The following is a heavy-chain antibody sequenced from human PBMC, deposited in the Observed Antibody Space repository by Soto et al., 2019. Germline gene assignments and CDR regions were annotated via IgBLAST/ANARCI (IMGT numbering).Heavy chain of an antibody. D-gene: IGHD6-25*01. CDR2: ISSDGNSK. CDR3: AIVQGGTCLIDY. J-gene: IGHJ4*02. CDR1: GFTFSTRV. V-gene: IGHV3-30-3*01. Sequence: ESGGGVVQPGRSLRLSCAASGFTFSTRVMHWVRQAPGKGLAWVAVISSDGNSKYYADSVKGRFTISTDNSKITLYLHMSSLRVEDTAVFYCAIVQGGTCLIDYWGQGTLVSVSS.